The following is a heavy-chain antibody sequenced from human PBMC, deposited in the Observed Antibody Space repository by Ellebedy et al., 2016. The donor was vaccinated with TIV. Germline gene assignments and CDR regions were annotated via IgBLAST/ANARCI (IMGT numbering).Heavy chain of an antibody. J-gene: IGHJ4*02. CDR3: ARIGYSSSDFDF. Sequence: GESLKISCAASGFTFSIYWMNWVRQAPGKGLGWVGRIGDKANSHFTQYAASVKGRFTISRDDSKNSLSLQMNSLNTEETALYYCARIGYSSSDFDFWGQGTLVTVSS. D-gene: IGHD4-23*01. CDR1: GFTFSIYW. V-gene: IGHV3-72*01. CDR2: IGDKANSHFT.